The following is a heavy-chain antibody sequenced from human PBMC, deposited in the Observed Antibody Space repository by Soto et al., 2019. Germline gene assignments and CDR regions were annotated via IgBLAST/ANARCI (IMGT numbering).Heavy chain of an antibody. CDR3: ATSSPEGWFDP. D-gene: IGHD2-2*01. V-gene: IGHV3-66*01. CDR1: GFTVSSNY. J-gene: IGHJ5*02. CDR2: IYSGGST. Sequence: GGSLRLSCAASGFTVSSNYMSWVRQAPGKGLEWVSVIYSGGSTYYADSVKGRFTISRDNSKNTLYLQMNSLRAEDTAVYYCATSSPEGWFDPWGQGTLVTVSS.